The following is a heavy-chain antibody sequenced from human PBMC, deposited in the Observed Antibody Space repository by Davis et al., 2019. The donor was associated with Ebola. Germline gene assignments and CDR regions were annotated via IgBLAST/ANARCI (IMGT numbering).Heavy chain of an antibody. Sequence: GESLKISCAASGFTFSSYGMHWVRQAPGKGLEWVAVIWYDGSYKYYADSVKGRFTISRDNSKNTLYLQMNSLRAEDTAVYYCARDRRRSSSLYYYYAMDVWGQGTTVTVSS. CDR1: GFTFSSYG. CDR3: ARDRRRSSSLYYYYAMDV. CDR2: IWYDGSYK. V-gene: IGHV3-33*01. D-gene: IGHD6-6*01. J-gene: IGHJ6*02.